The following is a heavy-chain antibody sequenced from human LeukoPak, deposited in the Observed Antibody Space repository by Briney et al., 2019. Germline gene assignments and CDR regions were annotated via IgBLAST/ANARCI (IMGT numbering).Heavy chain of an antibody. CDR2: ISYDGSNK. V-gene: IGHV3-30*04. J-gene: IGHJ4*02. Sequence: GGSLRLSCAASGFTFSSYAMHWVRQAPGKGLEWVAVISYDGSNKYYADSVKGRFTISRDNSKNTLYLQMNSLRAEDTAVYYCARDALYYYGSGSSIDYWGQGTLVTVSS. CDR3: ARDALYYYGSGSSIDY. CDR1: GFTFSSYA. D-gene: IGHD3-10*01.